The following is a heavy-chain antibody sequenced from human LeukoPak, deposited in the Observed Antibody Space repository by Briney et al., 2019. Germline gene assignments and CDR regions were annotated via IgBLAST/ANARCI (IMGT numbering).Heavy chain of an antibody. J-gene: IGHJ4*02. CDR2: INNDGTIT. V-gene: IGHV3-74*01. CDR3: ARPYCSGGTCYFDY. CDR1: GFTLSNHW. D-gene: IGHD2-15*01. Sequence: GGSLRLSCAASGFTLSNHWMHWVRQAPGKGLVWVSRINNDGTITTYADSVKGRFTISRDNAKCTLYLQMDSLRAEDTAVYYCARPYCSGGTCYFDYWGRGTLVTVSS.